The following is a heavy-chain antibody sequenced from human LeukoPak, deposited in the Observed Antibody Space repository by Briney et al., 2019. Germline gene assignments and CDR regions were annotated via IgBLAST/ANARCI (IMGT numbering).Heavy chain of an antibody. Sequence: SETLSLTCTVSGGSISSYYWSWIRQPPGKGLEWIGYIYYSGSTNYNPSLKSRVTISVDTSKNQFPLKLSSVTAADTAVYYCARVRHGSGSFSLDYWGQGTLVTVSS. D-gene: IGHD3-10*01. CDR3: ARVRHGSGSFSLDY. CDR2: IYYSGST. V-gene: IGHV4-59*01. CDR1: GGSISSYY. J-gene: IGHJ4*02.